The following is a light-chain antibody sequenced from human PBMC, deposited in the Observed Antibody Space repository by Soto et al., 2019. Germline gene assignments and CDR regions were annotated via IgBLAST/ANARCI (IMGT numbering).Light chain of an antibody. CDR1: QSVTNH. V-gene: IGKV3-20*01. J-gene: IGKJ2*01. CDR2: SVS. Sequence: EIVLTQSPGTLSLSPGERATLSCRASQSVTNHLAWYQQKPGQAPRLLIYSVSSRATGIPDRFSGSGSGTDFTLTISRLEPEDFAVYHCQHFSNSQPTFGQGTKLEI. CDR3: QHFSNSQPT.